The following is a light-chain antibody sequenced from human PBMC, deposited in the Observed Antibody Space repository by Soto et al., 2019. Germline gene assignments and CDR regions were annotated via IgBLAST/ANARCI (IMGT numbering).Light chain of an antibody. V-gene: IGKV3-15*01. CDR3: QQYNKWPPYT. CDR2: GAS. Sequence: EIVMTQSPANLSVSPGERATLSCRASQSVSSNLAWYQQKPGQGPRLLIYGASTRATSIPARFSGSGSGTEFTLTINSVQSEDFAVYYCQQYNKWPPYTFGKGPKLEIK. CDR1: QSVSSN. J-gene: IGKJ2*01.